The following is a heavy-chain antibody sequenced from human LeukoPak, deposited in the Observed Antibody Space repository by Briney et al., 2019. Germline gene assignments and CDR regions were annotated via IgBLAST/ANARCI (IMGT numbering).Heavy chain of an antibody. CDR3: AARRDYYDSSGYLPLDY. CDR1: GYTFTSYY. D-gene: IGHD3-22*01. J-gene: IGHJ4*02. V-gene: IGHV1-46*03. CDR2: INPSGGST. Sequence: APVKVSCKASGYTFTSYYMHGVRQAPGQGLEWMGIINPSGGSTSYAQKFQGRVTMTRDTSTSTVYMELSSLRSEDTAVYYCAARRDYYDSSGYLPLDYWGQGTLVTVSS.